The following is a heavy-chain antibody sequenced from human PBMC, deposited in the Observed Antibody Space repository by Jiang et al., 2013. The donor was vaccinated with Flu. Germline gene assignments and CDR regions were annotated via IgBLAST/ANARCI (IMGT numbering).Heavy chain of an antibody. CDR1: GFTFSSYG. CDR3: AKDPRGYSYGSDYFDY. Sequence: VQLVESGGGVVQPGRSLRLSCAASGFTFSSYGMHWVRQAPGKGLEWVAVISYDGSNKYYADSVKGRFTISRDNSKNTLYLQMNSLRAEDTAVYYCAKDPRGYSYGSDYFDYWAREPWSPSPQ. CDR2: ISYDGSNK. J-gene: IGHJ4*02. V-gene: IGHV3-30*18. D-gene: IGHD5-18*01.